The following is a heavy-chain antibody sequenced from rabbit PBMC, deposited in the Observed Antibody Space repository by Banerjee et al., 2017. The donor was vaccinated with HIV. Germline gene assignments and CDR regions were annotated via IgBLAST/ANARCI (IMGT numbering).Heavy chain of an antibody. V-gene: IGHV1S47*01. Sequence: SWVNGRFTISRSTSLNTVTLQMTSLTAADTATYFCARAGDGYPDCLDLWGPGTLVTVS. J-gene: IGHJ5*01. D-gene: IGHD2-1*01. CDR3: ARAGDGYPDCLDL.